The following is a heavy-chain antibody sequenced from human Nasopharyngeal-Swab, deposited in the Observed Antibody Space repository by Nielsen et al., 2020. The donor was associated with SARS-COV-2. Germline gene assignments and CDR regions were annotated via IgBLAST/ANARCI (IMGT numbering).Heavy chain of an antibody. CDR3: ATSQASNLDY. J-gene: IGHJ4*02. V-gene: IGHV1-46*01. CDR1: GYPFSTYF. D-gene: IGHD2-8*01. Sequence: ASVKVSCKVSGYPFSTYFIHWVRRAPGQGLEWMGIINPSTGATLYAQRSQGRVTMTTDTSTSTIYMDLSGLRVEDTAVYYCATSQASNLDYWGQGTLVTVSS. CDR2: INPSTGAT.